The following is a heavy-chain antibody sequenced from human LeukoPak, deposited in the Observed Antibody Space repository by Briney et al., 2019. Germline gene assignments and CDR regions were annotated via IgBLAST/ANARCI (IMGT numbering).Heavy chain of an antibody. D-gene: IGHD3-3*01. V-gene: IGHV3-21*01. CDR1: GFTFSSYS. J-gene: IGHJ4*02. CDR2: ISSSSSYI. Sequence: GGSLRLSCAASGFTFSSYSMNWVRQAPGKGLEWGSSISSSSSYIYYADSVKGRFTISRDNAKNSLYLQMNSLRAEDTAVYYCARARGGAYYDFCTPKVCFDYWGQGTLVTVSS. CDR3: ARARGGAYYDFCTPKVCFDY.